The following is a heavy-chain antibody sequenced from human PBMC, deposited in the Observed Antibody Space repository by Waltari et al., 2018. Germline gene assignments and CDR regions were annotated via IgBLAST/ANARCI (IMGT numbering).Heavy chain of an antibody. CDR1: GYPFTSYA. CDR2: INAGNGNT. J-gene: IGHJ4*02. Sequence: QVQLVQSGAEVKKPGASVKVSCKASGYPFTSYAMHWVRQAPGQRPEWMGWINAGNGNTKYSQKFQGRVTITRDTSASTAYMELSSLRSEDTAVYYCARDVDMVFDYWGQGTLVTVSS. D-gene: IGHD3-10*01. CDR3: ARDVDMVFDY. V-gene: IGHV1-3*01.